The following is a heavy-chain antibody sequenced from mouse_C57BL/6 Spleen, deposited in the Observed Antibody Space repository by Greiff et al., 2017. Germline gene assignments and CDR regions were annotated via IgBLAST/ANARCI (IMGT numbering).Heavy chain of an antibody. V-gene: IGHV5-17*01. CDR2: ISSGSSTI. J-gene: IGHJ4*01. CDR1: GFTFSDYG. Sequence: DVKLVESGGGLVKPGGSLKLSCAASGFTFSDYGMHWVRQAPEKGLEWVAYISSGSSTIYYADTVKGRFTISRDNAKNTLFLQMTSLRSEDTAMYYCALAPDAMDYWGQGTSVTVSS. CDR3: ALAPDAMDY.